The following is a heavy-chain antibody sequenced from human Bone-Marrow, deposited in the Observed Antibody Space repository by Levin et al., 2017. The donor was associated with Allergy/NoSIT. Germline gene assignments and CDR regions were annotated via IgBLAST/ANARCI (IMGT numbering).Heavy chain of an antibody. J-gene: IGHJ4*02. V-gene: IGHV3-53*01. D-gene: IGHD6-6*01. CDR2: IYSGGST. CDR3: ARALFVGAARRYFDY. CDR1: GFTVSSNY. Sequence: GSLRLSCAASGFTVSSNYMSWVRQAPGKGLEWVSVIYSGGSTYYADSVKGRFTISRDNSKNTLYLQMNSLRAEDTAVYYCARALFVGAARRYFDYWGQGTLVTVSS.